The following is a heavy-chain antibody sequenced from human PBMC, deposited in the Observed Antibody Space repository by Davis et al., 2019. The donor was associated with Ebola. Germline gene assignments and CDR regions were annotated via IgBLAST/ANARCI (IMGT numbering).Heavy chain of an antibody. CDR1: GFTFSKYV. D-gene: IGHD6-19*01. J-gene: IGHJ4*02. CDR2: IYDRST. V-gene: IGHV3-23*03. CDR3: ATTQWLREFDN. Sequence: GESLKISCAASGFTFSKYVMSWVRQAPGKGLEWVSVIYDRSTAYADSVRGRFTISRDKSNNTLYLDMNSLRVDDTAAYYCATTQWLREFDNWGQGTLVTVSS.